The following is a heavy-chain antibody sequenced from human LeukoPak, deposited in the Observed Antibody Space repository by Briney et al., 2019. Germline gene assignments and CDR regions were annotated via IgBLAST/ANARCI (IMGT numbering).Heavy chain of an antibody. Sequence: PWGTLSLTCAVSGGTFSGYYWSWIRQAPGKGLEWIWEINHSGSTNYNPSLKSRVTISVDTSKNQFSLKLSSVTAADTAVYYCARRLRRTTDRRVIPNYFDYWGQGTLVTVSS. CDR2: INHSGST. D-gene: IGHD3-10*01. V-gene: IGHV4-34*01. J-gene: IGHJ4*02. CDR3: ARRLRRTTDRRVIPNYFDY. CDR1: GGTFSGYY.